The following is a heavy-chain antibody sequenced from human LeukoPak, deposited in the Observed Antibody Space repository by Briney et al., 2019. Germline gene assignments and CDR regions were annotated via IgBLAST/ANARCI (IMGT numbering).Heavy chain of an antibody. CDR2: RITLFGTA. CDR1: VGSFSRYY. D-gene: IGHD2-15*01. Sequence: SSVTVSYKASVGSFSRYYISWVRQAPGPGLEWMVERITLFGTANYVQKVQGRVTSTAAESTRTAYMELSSLIFDDTAVYYCARDCSADTCPFDYWGQGNLVTVTS. V-gene: IGHV1-69*01. CDR3: ARDCSADTCPFDY. J-gene: IGHJ4*02.